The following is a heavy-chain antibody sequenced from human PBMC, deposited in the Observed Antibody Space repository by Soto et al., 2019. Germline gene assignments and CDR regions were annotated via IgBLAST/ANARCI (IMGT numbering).Heavy chain of an antibody. D-gene: IGHD6-13*01. Sequence: GASVKVSCKASGYTFTSYGISWVRQAPGQGLEWMGWISAYNGNTNYAQKLQGRVTMTTDTSTSTAYMELRSLRSDDTAVYYCARDLDRGIAAAGTPFDYWGQGTLVTVSS. CDR3: ARDLDRGIAAAGTPFDY. CDR2: ISAYNGNT. CDR1: GYTFTSYG. V-gene: IGHV1-18*01. J-gene: IGHJ4*02.